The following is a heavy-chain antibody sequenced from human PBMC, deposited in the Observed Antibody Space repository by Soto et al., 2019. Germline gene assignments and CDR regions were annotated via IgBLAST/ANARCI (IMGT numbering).Heavy chain of an antibody. CDR1: GGSFKIGSYS. CDR3: ARDFAYFDS. CDR2: VYHTGRT. D-gene: IGHD3-3*01. Sequence: PSETLSLTCTVCGGSFKIGSYSWSWIRQPPGKGLEWIGYVYHTGRTSYNPSLKSRVSISMDTSKNQFSLNLDSVTAADTAVYFCARDFAYFDSWGQGTLVTGSS. V-gene: IGHV4-61*01. J-gene: IGHJ4*02.